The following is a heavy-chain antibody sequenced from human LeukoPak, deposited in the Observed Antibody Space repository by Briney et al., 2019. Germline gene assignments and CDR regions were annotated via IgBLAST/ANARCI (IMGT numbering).Heavy chain of an antibody. CDR3: ARDSSSSSLADP. D-gene: IGHD2-2*01. CDR2: INPSGGSP. J-gene: IGHJ5*02. CDR1: GYTFTSSF. Sequence: ASVKVSCKASGYTFTSSFMHWVRQAPGQGLEWMGIINPSGGSPTYAQKFQGRVTMTRDTSTSTVYMELSSLRSEDTAMYYCARDSSSSSLADPWGQGTLDTVSS. V-gene: IGHV1-46*01.